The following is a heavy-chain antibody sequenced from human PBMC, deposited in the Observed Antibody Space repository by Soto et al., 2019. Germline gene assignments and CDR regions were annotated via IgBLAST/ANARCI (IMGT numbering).Heavy chain of an antibody. CDR2: IFSNDEK. Sequence: QVTLKESGPVLVKPTEPLTLTCTVSGFSLSNARMGVSWIRQPPVKALEWLAHIFSNDEKSYSTSLKSRLTISKDTSKRQVVLTMTNMDPVDTATYYCARVRGYDLYYYYYYMDVWGKGTTVTVSS. J-gene: IGHJ6*03. V-gene: IGHV2-26*01. D-gene: IGHD5-12*01. CDR3: ARVRGYDLYYYYYYMDV. CDR1: GFSLSNARMG.